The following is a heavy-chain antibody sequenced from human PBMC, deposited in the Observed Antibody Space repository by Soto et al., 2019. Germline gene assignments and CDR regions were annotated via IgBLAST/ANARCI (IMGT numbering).Heavy chain of an antibody. V-gene: IGHV1-18*04. D-gene: IGHD1-26*01. Sequence: GSSVKVSCKASGYTFTSYGISWVRQAPGQGLEWMGWISAYNGNTNYAQKLQGRVTMTTDTSTSTAYMELRSLRSDDTAVYYCARDPYSGSRDAFDIWGQGTMVTVSS. J-gene: IGHJ3*02. CDR2: ISAYNGNT. CDR3: ARDPYSGSRDAFDI. CDR1: GYTFTSYG.